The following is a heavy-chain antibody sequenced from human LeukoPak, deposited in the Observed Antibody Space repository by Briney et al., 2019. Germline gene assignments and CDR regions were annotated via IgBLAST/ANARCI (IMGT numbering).Heavy chain of an antibody. Sequence: GGSLRLSCVASGFTFRSYAMSWVRQAPGKGLEWVSTISDSGGNTYYANSVRGRFNISRDNSKNTLYLQLNSLGADDTAVYYCAKDLPVTIDGNWFDPWGQGTLVTVSS. CDR1: GFTFRSYA. V-gene: IGHV3-23*01. J-gene: IGHJ5*02. CDR2: ISDSGGNT. CDR3: AKDLPVTIDGNWFDP. D-gene: IGHD4-17*01.